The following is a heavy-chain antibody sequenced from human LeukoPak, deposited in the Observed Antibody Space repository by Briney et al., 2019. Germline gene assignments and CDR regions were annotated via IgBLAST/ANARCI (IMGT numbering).Heavy chain of an antibody. Sequence: GGSLRLSCTASGFTFGDYAMSWFRQAPGGGLEWVANIKEDGSEKYYVDSVKGRFTISRDKAKNTLYLQVKSLRDEDTAVYYCARDYSFDYWGQGNLVTVSS. D-gene: IGHD1-26*01. V-gene: IGHV3-7*01. J-gene: IGHJ4*02. CDR1: GFTFGDYA. CDR3: ARDYSFDY. CDR2: IKEDGSEK.